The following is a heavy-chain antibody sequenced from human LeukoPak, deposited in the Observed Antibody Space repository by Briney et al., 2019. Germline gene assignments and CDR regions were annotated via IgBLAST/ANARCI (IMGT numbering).Heavy chain of an antibody. D-gene: IGHD2-2*01. CDR1: GGSISSGDYY. V-gene: IGHV4-30-4*08. CDR2: IYYSGST. Sequence: PSQTLSLTCTVSGGSISSGDYYWSWIRQLPGKGLEWIGYIYYSGSTYYNPSLKRRVTISVDTSKNQFSLKLSSVTAADTAVYYCARTYCSSTSCYRPGAGGNGAFDIWGQGTMVTVSS. CDR3: ARTYCSSTSCYRPGAGGNGAFDI. J-gene: IGHJ3*02.